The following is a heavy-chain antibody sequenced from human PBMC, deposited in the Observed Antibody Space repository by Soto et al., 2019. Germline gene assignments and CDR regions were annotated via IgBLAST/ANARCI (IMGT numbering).Heavy chain of an antibody. J-gene: IGHJ4*02. CDR1: GFTFSSYA. Sequence: EVQLLESGGGLVQPGGSLRLSCAASGFTFSSYAMSWVRQAPGKGLEWVSAISGSGGSTYYADSVKGRFTISRDNSKNTLYLQMNSLRAEDTAVYYCARGHPYPIWYAPPQPYFDYWGQGTLVTVSS. CDR3: ARGHPYPIWYAPPQPYFDY. CDR2: ISGSGGST. V-gene: IGHV3-23*01. D-gene: IGHD3-10*01.